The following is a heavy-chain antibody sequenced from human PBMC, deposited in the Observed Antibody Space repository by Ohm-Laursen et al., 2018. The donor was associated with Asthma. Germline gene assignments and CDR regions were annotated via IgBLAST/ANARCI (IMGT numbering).Heavy chain of an antibody. CDR1: EFTFSSYC. Sequence: SLRLSCAASEFTFSSYCMNWVRQAPGKGLEWVANIKQDGGEKFYVDSVKGRFTIARDNAKNSLYLQMNSLRAEDTAVYYCARGDWYFDLWGRGTLVTVSS. V-gene: IGHV3-7*01. CDR3: ARGDWYFDL. CDR2: IKQDGGEK. J-gene: IGHJ2*01.